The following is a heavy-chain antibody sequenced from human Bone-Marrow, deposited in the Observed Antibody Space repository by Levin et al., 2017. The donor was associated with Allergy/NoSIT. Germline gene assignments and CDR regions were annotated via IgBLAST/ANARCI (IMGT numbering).Heavy chain of an antibody. V-gene: IGHV4-34*01. CDR2: INHSGNT. J-gene: IGHJ5*02. CDR1: GGHFRGFY. CDR3: ARGSPHSLGVAVPAAIPGGWFDP. Sequence: RASETLSLTCSVNGGHFRGFYWTWIRQSPGKGLEWIAEINHSGNTNYNPSVQTRVSMSVDVSKNQFSLNLTSLTAADTGVYYCARGSPHSLGVAVPAAIPGGWFDPWGQGTLVTVSS. D-gene: IGHD2-2*02.